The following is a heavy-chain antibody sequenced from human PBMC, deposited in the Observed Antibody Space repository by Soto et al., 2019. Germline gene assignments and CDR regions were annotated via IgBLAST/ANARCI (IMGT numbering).Heavy chain of an antibody. CDR1: GGSISSYY. Sequence: SETLSLTCTVSGGSISSYYWSWIRQPPGKGLEWIGYIYYSGSTNYNPSLKGRVTISVDTSKNQFSLKLSSVTAADTAVYYCARGYCSGGTCYRFNFDYWGQGTLVTVS. V-gene: IGHV4-59*01. J-gene: IGHJ4*02. CDR3: ARGYCSGGTCYRFNFDY. CDR2: IYYSGST. D-gene: IGHD2-15*01.